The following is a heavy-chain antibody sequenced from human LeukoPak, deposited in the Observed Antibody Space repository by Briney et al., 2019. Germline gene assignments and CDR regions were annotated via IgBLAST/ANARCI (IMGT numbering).Heavy chain of an antibody. Sequence: GGSLRLSCAASGFTFSSYSMNWVRQAPGKGPEWVSYISGTTSTIYYADSVKGRFTISRDNAKNSLYLQMNGLRAEDTAVYYCARDLVVVQTATPVYWGQGTLVTVSS. D-gene: IGHD2-15*01. J-gene: IGHJ4*02. V-gene: IGHV3-48*04. CDR2: ISGTTSTI. CDR1: GFTFSSYS. CDR3: ARDLVVVQTATPVY.